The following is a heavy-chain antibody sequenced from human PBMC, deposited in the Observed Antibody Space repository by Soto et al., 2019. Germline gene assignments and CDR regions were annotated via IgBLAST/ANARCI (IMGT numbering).Heavy chain of an antibody. J-gene: IGHJ6*02. V-gene: IGHV3-7*01. D-gene: IGHD4-4*01. CDR3: ARMGLHDYSNYYYYGMDV. CDR1: GFTFSSYW. Sequence: GGSLRLSCAASGFTFSSYWMSWVRQAPGKGLEWVANIKQDGSEKYYVDSVKGRFTISRDNAKNSLYLQMNSLRAEDTAVYYCARMGLHDYSNYYYYGMDVWGQGTTVTVSS. CDR2: IKQDGSEK.